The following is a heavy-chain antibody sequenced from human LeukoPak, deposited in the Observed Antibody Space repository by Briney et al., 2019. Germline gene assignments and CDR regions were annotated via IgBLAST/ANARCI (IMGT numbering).Heavy chain of an antibody. Sequence: GGSLRLSCAASGFTFSSYSMNWVRQAPGKGLEWVSSISSSSSYIYYADSVKGRFTISRDNAENSLYLQMNSLRAEDTAVYYCAGVGDIVVVPAAIGGDFDYWGQGTLVTVSS. CDR1: GFTFSSYS. V-gene: IGHV3-21*01. D-gene: IGHD2-2*01. J-gene: IGHJ4*02. CDR3: AGVGDIVVVPAAIGGDFDY. CDR2: ISSSSSYI.